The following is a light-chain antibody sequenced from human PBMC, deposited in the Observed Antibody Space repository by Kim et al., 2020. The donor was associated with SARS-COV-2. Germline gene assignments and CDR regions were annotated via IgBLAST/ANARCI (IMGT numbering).Light chain of an antibody. V-gene: IGLV1-51*01. CDR3: ATWDSSLSVGV. Sequence: QSVLTQPPSVSAAPGQKVTISCSGSRSNIGNNPVSWYQQFPGTAPKLITYDNDKRPSGIPDRVSSSKSGTSATLGITGLRTGDEADYYCATWDSSLSVGVFGGGTKVTVL. J-gene: IGLJ3*02. CDR2: DND. CDR1: RSNIGNNP.